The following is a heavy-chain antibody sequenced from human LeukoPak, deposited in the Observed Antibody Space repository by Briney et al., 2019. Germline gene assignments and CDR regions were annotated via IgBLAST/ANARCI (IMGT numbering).Heavy chain of an antibody. CDR2: IYSGGTI. CDR1: GFTGSSNY. J-gene: IGHJ4*02. D-gene: IGHD3-22*01. CDR3: AIVGSYDDSTMWYFDY. V-gene: IGHV3-53*01. Sequence: GGSLRLSCAASGFTGSSNYMAWVRQAPGKGLEWGSVIYSGGTIYYADSVKGRFTISRDTSKNTLYLNMNSLRAEDTAVYYCAIVGSYDDSTMWYFDYWARGTLVTVFS.